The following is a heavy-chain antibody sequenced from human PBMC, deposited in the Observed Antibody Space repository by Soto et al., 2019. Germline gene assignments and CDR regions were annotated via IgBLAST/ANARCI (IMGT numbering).Heavy chain of an antibody. J-gene: IGHJ4*02. V-gene: IGHV4-31*03. CDR2: IYYSGST. CDR3: ARASSPPSLRGYYDILTGYYRV. D-gene: IGHD3-9*01. Sequence: PSETLSLTCTVSGGSISSGGYYWSWIRQHPGKGLEWIGYIYYSGSTYYNPSLKSRVTISVDTSKNQFSLKLSSVTAADTAVYYCARASSPPSLRGYYDILTGYYRVWGQGTLVTVSS. CDR1: GGSISSGGYY.